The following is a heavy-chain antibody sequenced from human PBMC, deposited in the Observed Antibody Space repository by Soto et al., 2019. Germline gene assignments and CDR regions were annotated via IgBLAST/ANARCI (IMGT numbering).Heavy chain of an antibody. CDR1: GGTFSSYA. CDR3: ARARMATINGEPNYYYYYGMDV. D-gene: IGHD5-12*01. Sequence: SVKVSCKASGGTFSSYAISWVRQAPGQGLEWMGGIIPIFGTANYAQKFQGRVTITADESTSTAYMELSSLRSEDTAVYYCARARMATINGEPNYYYYYGMDVWGQGTTVTVSS. V-gene: IGHV1-69*13. J-gene: IGHJ6*02. CDR2: IIPIFGTA.